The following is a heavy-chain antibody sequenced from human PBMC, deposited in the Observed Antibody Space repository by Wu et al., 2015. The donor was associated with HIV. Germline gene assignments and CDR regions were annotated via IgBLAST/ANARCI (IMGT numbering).Heavy chain of an antibody. CDR3: ARGPATWSGFYFTWFDP. Sequence: QVQLVQSGAEVKKPGASVKVSCKASGYTFTGYYMHWVRQAPGQGLEWMGWINPNSGGTKYAQKFQGRVTMTRDTSISTAYMELSRLTSDDTAVYYCARGPATWSGFYFTWFDPWGRGTLVTVSS. V-gene: IGHV1-2*02. J-gene: IGHJ5*02. CDR2: INPNSGGT. D-gene: IGHD3-3*01. CDR1: GYTFTGYY.